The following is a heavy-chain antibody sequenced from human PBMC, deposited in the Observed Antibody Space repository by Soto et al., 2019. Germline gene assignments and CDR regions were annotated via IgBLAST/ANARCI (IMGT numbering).Heavy chain of an antibody. V-gene: IGHV1-24*01. D-gene: IGHD4-17*01. CDR2: FDPEDGET. J-gene: IGHJ4*02. CDR3: ATGDVTVTTSVYYFDY. Sequence: ASVKVSCKVSGYTLTELSMHWVRQAPGKGLEWMGGFDPEDGETIYAQKFQGRVTMTEDTSTDTAYMELSSLRSEDTAVCYCATGDVTVTTSVYYFDYWGQGTLVTVSS. CDR1: GYTLTELS.